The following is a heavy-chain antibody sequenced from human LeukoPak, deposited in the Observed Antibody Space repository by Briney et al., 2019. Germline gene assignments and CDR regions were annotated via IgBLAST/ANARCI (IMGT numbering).Heavy chain of an antibody. CDR1: GFTFSSYS. D-gene: IGHD2-21*02. V-gene: IGHV3-48*02. J-gene: IGHJ4*02. CDR2: ISSSSSII. Sequence: GGSLRLSCAASGFTFSSYSMDWVRQAPGKGLEWLSYISSSSSIIYYADSVKGRFTISRDNAKNSLYLQMNSLRDEDTAVYYCAKSDTYRFDYWGQGTLVTVSS. CDR3: AKSDTYRFDY.